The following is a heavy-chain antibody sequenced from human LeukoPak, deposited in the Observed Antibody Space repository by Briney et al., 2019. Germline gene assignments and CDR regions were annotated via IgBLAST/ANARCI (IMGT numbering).Heavy chain of an antibody. CDR2: IYTSGST. V-gene: IGHV4-4*07. CDR1: GGSISSYY. CDR3: ARDSSRSDYGDYSDY. J-gene: IGHJ4*02. Sequence: PSETLSLTRTVSGGSISSYYWSWIRQPAGKGLEWIGRIYTSGSTNYNPSLKSRVTMSVDTSKNQFSLKLSSVTAADTAVYYCARDSSRSDYGDYSDYWGQGTLVTVSS. D-gene: IGHD4-17*01.